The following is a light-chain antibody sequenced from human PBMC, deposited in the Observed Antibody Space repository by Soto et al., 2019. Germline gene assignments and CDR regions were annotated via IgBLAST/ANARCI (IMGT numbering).Light chain of an antibody. Sequence: DIQMTQSPSTLSGSVGDRVTITCRASQTISSWLAWYQQKPGKAPKLLIYKASTLKSGVPSRFSGSRSGTEFTLTISNLQPEDFATYYCLQFNSYPRTFGQGIKVDIK. J-gene: IGKJ1*01. CDR2: KAS. V-gene: IGKV1-5*03. CDR1: QTISSW. CDR3: LQFNSYPRT.